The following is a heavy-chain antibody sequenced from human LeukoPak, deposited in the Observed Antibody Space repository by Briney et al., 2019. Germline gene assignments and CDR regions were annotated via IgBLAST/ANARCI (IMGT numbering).Heavy chain of an antibody. CDR1: GGSISSGGYY. D-gene: IGHD3-16*01. CDR2: IYYSGST. J-gene: IGHJ5*02. V-gene: IGHV4-31*03. CDR3: ARGQGGWFDP. Sequence: PSQTLSLTCTVSGGSISSGGYYWSWIRQHPGKGLEWTGYIYYSGSTYYNPSLKSRVTISVDTSKNQFSLKRSSVTAADTAVYYCARGQGGWFDPWGQGTLVTVSS.